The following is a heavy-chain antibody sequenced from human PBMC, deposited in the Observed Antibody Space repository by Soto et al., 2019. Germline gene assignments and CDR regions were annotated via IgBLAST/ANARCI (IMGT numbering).Heavy chain of an antibody. CDR1: SGSFSGYY. CDR2: ISQSGNT. V-gene: IGHV4-34*01. J-gene: IGHJ4*02. CDR3: ARAPKVSGSSQTRPDF. D-gene: IGHD6-6*01. Sequence: SETLSLTCSTYSGSFSGYYWSWIRQPPGKGLEWIGEISQSGNTNYSPSLKSRVSISIDTSKKQFSLNLASVSAADTAVYYCARAPKVSGSSQTRPDFWGQGTLVTVSS.